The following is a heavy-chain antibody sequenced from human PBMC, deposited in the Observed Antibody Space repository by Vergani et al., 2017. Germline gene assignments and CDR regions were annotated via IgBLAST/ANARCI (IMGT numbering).Heavy chain of an antibody. D-gene: IGHD6-13*01. CDR1: GYTFTSYY. Sequence: QVQLVQSGAEVKKPGASVKVSCKASGYTFTSYYMHWVRQAPGQGLEWMGIINPSGGTANYAQKFQGRVTITADKSTSTAYMELSSLRSEDTAVYYCAREQRSYYFDYWGQGTLVTVSS. V-gene: IGHV1-46*01. J-gene: IGHJ4*02. CDR2: INPSGGTA. CDR3: AREQRSYYFDY.